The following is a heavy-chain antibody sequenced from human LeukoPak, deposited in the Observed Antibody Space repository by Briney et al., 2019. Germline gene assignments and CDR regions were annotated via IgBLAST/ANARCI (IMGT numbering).Heavy chain of an antibody. D-gene: IGHD2-15*01. CDR1: GYSINSGYF. V-gene: IGHV4-38-2*02. Sequence: SETLSLTCTVSGYSINSGYFWGWVRQPPGKGPEWIGSIFHSGSVYYNPSLRSRVTISVDTSKNQVSLKVTSVTAADTALYYCARVVASTSIDSWGQGILVTVSP. CDR3: ARVVASTSIDS. CDR2: IFHSGSV. J-gene: IGHJ4*02.